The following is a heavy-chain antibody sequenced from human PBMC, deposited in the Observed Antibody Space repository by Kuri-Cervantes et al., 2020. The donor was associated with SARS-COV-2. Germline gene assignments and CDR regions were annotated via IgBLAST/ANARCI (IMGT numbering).Heavy chain of an antibody. CDR1: GGSISTSSFY. J-gene: IGHJ5*02. Sequence: GSLRLSCTVSGGSISTSSFYWGWIRQPPGKGLEWIGIIYYSGTTSYNPSLKSRVSISVDTSKNQFSLKLNSVTAADTAVYYCARHRDFWSGFNWFDPWGQGTLVTVSS. CDR3: ARHRDFWSGFNWFDP. CDR2: IYYSGTT. V-gene: IGHV4-39*01. D-gene: IGHD3-3*01.